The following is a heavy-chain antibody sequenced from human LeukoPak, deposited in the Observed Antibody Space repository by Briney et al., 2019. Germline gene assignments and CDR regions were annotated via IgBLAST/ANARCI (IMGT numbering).Heavy chain of an antibody. D-gene: IGHD6-6*01. V-gene: IGHV1-3*01. Sequence: ASVKVSCKASGYTFTSYAMHWVRQAPGQRLEWMGRINAGNGNTKYSQKFQGRVTITRDTSASTAYMELSSLRSEDTAVYYCASGYSSSSATDYWGQGTLVTVSS. CDR1: GYTFTSYA. CDR2: INAGNGNT. J-gene: IGHJ4*02. CDR3: ASGYSSSSATDY.